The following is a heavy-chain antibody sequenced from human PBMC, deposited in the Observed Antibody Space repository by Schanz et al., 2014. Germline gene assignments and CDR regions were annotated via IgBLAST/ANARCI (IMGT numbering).Heavy chain of an antibody. CDR2: IKQDESEK. Sequence: EVQLVESGGGLVQPGGSLRLSCVASGFTFINYWMTWVRQAPGKGLEWVANIKQDESEKYYVDSVKGRFTISRDNAKNSLFLHMNSLRAEDTAVYYCVRDILHRVYDSGSPWGQGTLVTVSS. V-gene: IGHV3-7*04. D-gene: IGHD3-10*01. J-gene: IGHJ5*02. CDR3: VRDILHRVYDSGSP. CDR1: GFTFINYW.